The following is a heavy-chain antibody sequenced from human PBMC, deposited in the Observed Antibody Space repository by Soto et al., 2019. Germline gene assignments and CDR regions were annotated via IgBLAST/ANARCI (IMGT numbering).Heavy chain of an antibody. J-gene: IGHJ3*02. D-gene: IGHD2-15*01. CDR1: GFTFSSYA. CDR2: ISGSGGST. CDR3: AKDFLEGYCSGGSCSGLSAFDI. V-gene: IGHV3-23*01. Sequence: EVQLLESGGGLVQPGGSLRLSCAASGFTFSSYAMSWVRQAPGKGLEWVSAISGSGGSTYYADSVKGRFTISRDNSKNTLYLQMNSLRAEDTAVYYCAKDFLEGYCSGGSCSGLSAFDIWGQGTMVTVSS.